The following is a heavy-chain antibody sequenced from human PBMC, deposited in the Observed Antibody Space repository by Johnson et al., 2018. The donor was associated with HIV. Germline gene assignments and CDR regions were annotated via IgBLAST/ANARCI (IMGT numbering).Heavy chain of an antibody. V-gene: IGHV3-30*19. D-gene: IGHD7-27*01. CDR1: GFTFSNYG. Sequence: QVQLVESGGGVVQPGRSLRLSCAASGFTFSNYGMHWVRQAPGKGLDWVAVVWYDGSNKYYADSVKGRFTISRDNSKNTLYLQMNSLRAEDTAVYYCARETGDDAFDIWGQGTMVTVSS. CDR3: ARETGDDAFDI. J-gene: IGHJ3*02. CDR2: VWYDGSNK.